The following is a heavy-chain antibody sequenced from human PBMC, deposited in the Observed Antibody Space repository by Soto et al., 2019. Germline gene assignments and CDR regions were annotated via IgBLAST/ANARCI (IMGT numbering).Heavy chain of an antibody. V-gene: IGHV3-9*01. D-gene: IGHD1-26*01. J-gene: IGHJ4*02. CDR3: ARRSDFDD. CDR2: ISWNSGSI. Sequence: EVQLVESGGGLVQPGRSLRLSCAASGFTFDDYAMHWVRQAPGKGLEWVSGISWNSGSIGYADSVKGRFTISRDNAKNSLYLQMNSLRAEDTALYYCARRSDFDDWGQGTLVTVSS. CDR1: GFTFDDYA.